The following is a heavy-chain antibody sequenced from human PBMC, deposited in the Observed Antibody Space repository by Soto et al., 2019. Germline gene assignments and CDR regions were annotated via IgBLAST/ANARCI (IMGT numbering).Heavy chain of an antibody. Sequence: QVHLQQWGTGLLKPSETLSLTCAVYGGSLTDYWWTWIRQTPGKGLEWIGEINHIGESNHNPSLKSRVTISLATFQNHFSLKLTSVTVADTAVSYCARDFGAGAHFDHWGQGSLVTVSS. D-gene: IGHD3-10*01. V-gene: IGHV4-34*01. CDR3: ARDFGAGAHFDH. CDR1: GGSLTDYW. CDR2: INHIGES. J-gene: IGHJ4*02.